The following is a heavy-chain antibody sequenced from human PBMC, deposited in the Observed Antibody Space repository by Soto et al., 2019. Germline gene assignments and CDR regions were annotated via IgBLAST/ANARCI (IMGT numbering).Heavy chain of an antibody. J-gene: IGHJ4*02. CDR1: GFPFNTHG. V-gene: IGHV3-23*01. CDR2: ISGGGDRT. D-gene: IGHD3-16*02. CDR3: AKTATYDYVWGDYRYFFDH. Sequence: GGSLRLSCGASGFPFNTHGMAWVRQAPGKGLGWVSGISGGGDRTQYADGVKGRFTISRDNSKDTVDLQMTSLRAEDTATYYCAKTATYDYVWGDYRYFFDHWGQGTVVTVSS.